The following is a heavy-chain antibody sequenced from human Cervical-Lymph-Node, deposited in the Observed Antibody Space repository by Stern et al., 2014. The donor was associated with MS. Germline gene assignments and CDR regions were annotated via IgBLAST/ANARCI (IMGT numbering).Heavy chain of an antibody. CDR1: GGTFSSYA. J-gene: IGHJ4*02. Sequence: VQLVESGAEVKKPGSSVKVSCKASGGTFSSYAISWVRQAPGQGLEWMGGIIPIFGTANYARKFQGRVTITADESTSTAYMELSSLRSEDTAVYYCARGDCSGGSCYFDYWGQGTLVTVSS. V-gene: IGHV1-69*01. CDR3: ARGDCSGGSCYFDY. D-gene: IGHD2-15*01. CDR2: IIPIFGTA.